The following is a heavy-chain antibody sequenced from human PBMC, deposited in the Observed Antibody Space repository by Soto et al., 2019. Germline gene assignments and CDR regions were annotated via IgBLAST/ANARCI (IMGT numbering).Heavy chain of an antibody. D-gene: IGHD2-2*02. CDR1: GYGFTSYW. Sequence: GESLKISCKGSGYGFTSYWISWVRQMPGKGLEWMGRIDPSDSYTNYSPSFQGHVTISADKSISTAYLQWSSLKASDTAMYYCARQLVVPAAIVSYGMDVWGQGTTVTVSS. J-gene: IGHJ6*02. CDR3: ARQLVVPAAIVSYGMDV. CDR2: IDPSDSYT. V-gene: IGHV5-10-1*01.